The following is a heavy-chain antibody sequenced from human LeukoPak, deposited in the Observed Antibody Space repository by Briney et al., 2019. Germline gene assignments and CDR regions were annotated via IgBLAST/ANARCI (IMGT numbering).Heavy chain of an antibody. CDR2: IRSKAYGGTT. V-gene: IGHV3-49*04. CDR1: GFTFGDYA. CDR3: TRDIPPYCSSTSCLVF. Sequence: GGSLRLSCTASGFTFGDYAMSWVRQAPGKGLEWVGFIRSKAYGGTTEYAASVKGRFTISRDDSKSIAYLQMNSLKTEDTAVYYRTRDIPPYCSSTSCLVFWGQGTLVTVSS. D-gene: IGHD2-2*01. J-gene: IGHJ4*02.